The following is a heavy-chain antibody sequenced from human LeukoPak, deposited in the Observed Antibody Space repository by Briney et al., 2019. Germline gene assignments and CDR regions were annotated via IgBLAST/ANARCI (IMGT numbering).Heavy chain of an antibody. CDR2: MYYRGRT. V-gene: IGHV4-59*01. CDR3: ARGFSEEGWFDP. CDR1: GGSMSSFY. Sequence: SETLSLTCTVSGGSMSSFYWSWIRQPLGKGLEWIGYMYYRGRTNYNPSLKSRVTISVDASKNQIFLNLTSVTAADTAVYYCARGFSEEGWFDPWGPGTLVTVSS. J-gene: IGHJ5*02.